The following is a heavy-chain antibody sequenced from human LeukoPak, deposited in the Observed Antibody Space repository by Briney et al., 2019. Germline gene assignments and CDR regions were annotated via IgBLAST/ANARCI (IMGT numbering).Heavy chain of an antibody. CDR2: INPSGGST. CDR1: GGTFSSYA. Sequence: ASVKVSCKASGGTFSSYAISWVRQAPGQGLEWMGIINPSGGSTSYAQKFQGRVTMTRDTSTSTVYMELSSLRSEDTAVYYCARPGDHDSSFDYWGQGTLVTVSS. D-gene: IGHD3-22*01. CDR3: ARPGDHDSSFDY. J-gene: IGHJ4*02. V-gene: IGHV1-46*01.